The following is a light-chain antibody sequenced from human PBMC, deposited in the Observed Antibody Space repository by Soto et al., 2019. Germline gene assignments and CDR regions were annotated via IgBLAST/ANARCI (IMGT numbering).Light chain of an antibody. CDR2: GAS. V-gene: IGKV3D-15*01. Sequence: EVVMTQSPGTLSVSPGERATLSCRASQSVSSNLAWYQQKPGQGPRLLIYGASTRATGIPARFSGSGSGTEFTLTISSLQSEDFAVYYCQQYNNWPPYTFGQGTKLVIK. CDR1: QSVSSN. CDR3: QQYNNWPPYT. J-gene: IGKJ2*01.